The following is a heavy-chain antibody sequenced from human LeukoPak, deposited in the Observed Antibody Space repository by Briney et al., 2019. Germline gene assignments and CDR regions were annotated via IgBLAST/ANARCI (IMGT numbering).Heavy chain of an antibody. V-gene: IGHV1-46*01. J-gene: IGHJ4*02. CDR3: ARDRDWNNPDYFDY. Sequence: ASVKVSCKASGGTFSSYAISRVRQVPGQGFEWMGLINPGGGQTKYAQKFQGRVTMTRDTSTSTVYMELSSLRSEDTAIYYCARDRDWNNPDYFDYWGQGTLVTVSS. CDR2: INPGGGQT. CDR1: GGTFSSYA. D-gene: IGHD1/OR15-1a*01.